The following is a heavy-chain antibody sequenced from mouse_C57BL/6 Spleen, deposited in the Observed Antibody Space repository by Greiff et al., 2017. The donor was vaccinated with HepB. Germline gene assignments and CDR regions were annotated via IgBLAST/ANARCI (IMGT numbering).Heavy chain of an antibody. D-gene: IGHD1-1*01. V-gene: IGHV1-69*01. Sequence: VQLQQSGAELVMPGASVKLSCKASGYTFTSYWMHWVKQRPGQGLEWIGEIDPSDSYTNYNQKFKGKSTLTVDKSSSTAYMQLSSLTSEDSAVYYCARREDYGSSYVYFDYWGQGTTLTVSS. CDR2: IDPSDSYT. CDR3: ARREDYGSSYVYFDY. J-gene: IGHJ2*01. CDR1: GYTFTSYW.